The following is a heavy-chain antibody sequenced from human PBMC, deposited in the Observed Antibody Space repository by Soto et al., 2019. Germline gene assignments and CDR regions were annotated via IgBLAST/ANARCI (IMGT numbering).Heavy chain of an antibody. CDR2: VYWNDDK. J-gene: IGHJ4*02. CDR1: GFSLSTSGVG. V-gene: IGHV2-5*01. Sequence: QITLKESGPTLVKPTQTLTLTCSFSGFSLSTSGVGVGWIGQPPGKALEWLALVYWNDDKRYSPSLKSRLTITKDRSRKQVVLTMTNMGPVDTATYFGAHSPYQGPIQFWGQGTLVTVSS. CDR3: AHSPYQGPIQF.